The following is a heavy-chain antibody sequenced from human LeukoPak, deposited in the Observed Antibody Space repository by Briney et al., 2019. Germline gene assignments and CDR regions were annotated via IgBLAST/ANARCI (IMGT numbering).Heavy chain of an antibody. CDR3: ARRGSSGWEIDY. V-gene: IGHV4-59*08. CDR1: GGSISSSY. Sequence: PSEALSLTCTVSGGSISSSYWSWIRQPPGKGLEWIGYMFYSGSTNYNPSLKSRVTISVDTSKNQFSLKLSSVTAADTAVYYCARRGSSGWEIDYWGQGTLVTVSS. J-gene: IGHJ4*02. CDR2: MFYSGST. D-gene: IGHD6-25*01.